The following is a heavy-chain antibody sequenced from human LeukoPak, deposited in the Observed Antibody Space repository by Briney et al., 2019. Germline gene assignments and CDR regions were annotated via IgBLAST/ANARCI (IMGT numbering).Heavy chain of an antibody. CDR2: IFPIFGIA. CDR1: GGTFSSYA. D-gene: IGHD3-22*01. V-gene: IGHV1-69*04. J-gene: IGHJ4*02. Sequence: SVKVSCKASGGTFSSYAISWVRQAPGQGLEWMGRIFPIFGIANYAQKFQGRVTITADKSTSTAYMELSSLRSEDTAVYYCARSYYDSSGYLDYWGQGTLVTVSS. CDR3: ARSYYDSSGYLDY.